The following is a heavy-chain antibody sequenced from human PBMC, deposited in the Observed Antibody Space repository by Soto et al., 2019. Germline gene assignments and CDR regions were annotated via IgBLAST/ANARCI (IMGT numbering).Heavy chain of an antibody. D-gene: IGHD6-6*01. CDR1: GFTFSSYA. CDR3: ATASIAAPTEYYFDY. J-gene: IGHJ4*02. Sequence: PVGSLRLSCAASGFTFSSYAMSWVRQAPGKGLEWVSAISGSGGSTYYADSVKGRFTISRDNSKNTLYLQMNSLRAEDTAVYYCATASIAAPTEYYFDYWGQGTLVTAPQ. CDR2: ISGSGGST. V-gene: IGHV3-23*01.